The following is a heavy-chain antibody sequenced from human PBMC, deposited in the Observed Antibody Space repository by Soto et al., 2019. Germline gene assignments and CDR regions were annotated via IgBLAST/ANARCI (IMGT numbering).Heavy chain of an antibody. CDR3: AKSLDLEWLLWGYYMDV. Sequence: EVQLLESGGGLVQPGGSLRLSCAASGFTFSSYAMSWVRQAPGKGLEWVSAISGSGGSTYYADSVKGRFTISRDNSKNTLYLQMKSLRAEDTAVYYCAKSLDLEWLLWGYYMDVWGKGTTVTVSS. V-gene: IGHV3-23*01. D-gene: IGHD3-3*01. CDR1: GFTFSSYA. J-gene: IGHJ6*03. CDR2: ISGSGGST.